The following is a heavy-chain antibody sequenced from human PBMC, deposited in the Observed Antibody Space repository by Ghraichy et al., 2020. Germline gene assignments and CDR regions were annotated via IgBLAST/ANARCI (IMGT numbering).Heavy chain of an antibody. CDR1: GFAFSSYS. CDR2: ITSSSRTI. Sequence: GESLNISCVGSGFAFSSYSMNWVRKSPGKGLEWVSYITSSSRTIFYADSVKGRFTISRDNAQNSLYLQMNSLRDEDTAIYYCARGSRVVRFYYYDGMDVWGQGTTVTVSS. CDR3: ARGSRVVRFYYYDGMDV. V-gene: IGHV3-48*02. D-gene: IGHD4-23*01. J-gene: IGHJ6*02.